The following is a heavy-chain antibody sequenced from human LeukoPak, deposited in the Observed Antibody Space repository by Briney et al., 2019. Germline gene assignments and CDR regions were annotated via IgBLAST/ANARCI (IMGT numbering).Heavy chain of an antibody. D-gene: IGHD2-15*01. V-gene: IGHV4-61*08. CDR3: ARVPVVVAPYYYYYYGMDV. CDR2: IYYSGST. CDR1: GGSISSGGYY. Sequence: SETLSLTCTVSGGSISSGGYYWSWIRQHPGKGLEWIGYIYYSGSTNYNPSLKSRVTISVDTSKNQFSLKLSSVTAADTAVYYCARVPVVVAPYYYYYYGMDVWGQGTTVTVSS. J-gene: IGHJ6*02.